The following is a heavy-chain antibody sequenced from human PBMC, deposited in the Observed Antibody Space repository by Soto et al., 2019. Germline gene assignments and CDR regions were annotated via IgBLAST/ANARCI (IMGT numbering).Heavy chain of an antibody. V-gene: IGHV4-34*01. CDR1: GGSFSGYY. CDR3: ARVSGIYYYGMDV. CDR2: INHSGST. D-gene: IGHD3-10*01. Sequence: QVQLQQWGAGLLKPSETLSLTCAVYGGSFSGYYWSWIRQPPGKGLEWIGEINHSGSTNYNPSLKSRVTISXDXAKNQFSLKLSSVTAADTAVYYCARVSGIYYYGMDVWGQGTTVTVSS. J-gene: IGHJ6*02.